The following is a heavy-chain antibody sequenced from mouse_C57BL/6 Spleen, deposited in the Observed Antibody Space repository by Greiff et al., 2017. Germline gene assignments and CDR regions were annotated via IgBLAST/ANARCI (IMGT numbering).Heavy chain of an antibody. D-gene: IGHD2-1*01. J-gene: IGHJ2*02. CDR3: ARKEYGNYFDY. CDR1: GYTFTDYY. Sequence: QVQLQQSGAELVRPGASVKLSCKASGYTFTDYYINWVKQRPGQGLEWIARIYPGSGNTYYNEKFKGKATLTAEKSSSTAYMQLSSLTSEDSAVEFWARKEYGNYFDYWGQGTSLTVSS. V-gene: IGHV1-76*01. CDR2: IYPGSGNT.